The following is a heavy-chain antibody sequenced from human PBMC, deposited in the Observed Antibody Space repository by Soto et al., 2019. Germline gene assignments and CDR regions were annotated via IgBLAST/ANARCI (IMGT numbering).Heavy chain of an antibody. Sequence: QVQLQQWGAGLLKPSETLSLTCAVYGGSFSGYYWTWIRQPPGTGLEWMGEINHSGSTNYNPSLKSRVTISVDTSKTQFCLKLTSVTAADTAVYYCARDKITGLFDYWGQGNLVTVSS. J-gene: IGHJ4*02. CDR3: ARDKITGLFDY. CDR2: INHSGST. V-gene: IGHV4-34*01. CDR1: GGSFSGYY. D-gene: IGHD2-8*02.